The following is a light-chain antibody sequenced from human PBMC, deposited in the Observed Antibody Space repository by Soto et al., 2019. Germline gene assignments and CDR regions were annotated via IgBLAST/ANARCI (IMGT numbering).Light chain of an antibody. J-gene: IGLJ1*01. Sequence: QAVVTQSPSASGTPGQRVTIFCYGSSSNIGSYPVYWYQQLPGTAPKLLINSDDQRPSGVPDRFSASKSGTSASLAISGLRSEDEADYYCAAWDASLSGHVFGAGTKLTVL. CDR1: SSNIGSYP. V-gene: IGLV1-47*02. CDR3: AAWDASLSGHV. CDR2: SDD.